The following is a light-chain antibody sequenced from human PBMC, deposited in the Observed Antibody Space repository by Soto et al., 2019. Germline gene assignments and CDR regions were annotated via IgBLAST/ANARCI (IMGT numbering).Light chain of an antibody. Sequence: QSALTQPPSLSGSPGQSVTISCTGTSSDVGAYNYVSWYQQHPGKAPKLMISDVSKRPSGVPDRFSGSKSGNTASLTISGLQAEDEADYYCYSFAGSFTSVFGGGTKLTVL. CDR2: DVS. CDR3: YSFAGSFTSV. CDR1: SSDVGAYNY. V-gene: IGLV2-11*01. J-gene: IGLJ2*01.